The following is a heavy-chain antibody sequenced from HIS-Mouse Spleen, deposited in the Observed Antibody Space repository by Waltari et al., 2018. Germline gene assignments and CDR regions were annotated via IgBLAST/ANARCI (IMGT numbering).Heavy chain of an antibody. CDR2: IYYSGST. J-gene: IGHJ2*01. Sequence: QLQLQESGPCLVKPSETLSLTCTGSGGSISSSSYYWGWIRQPPGKGLEWIGSIYYSGSTYYNPSLKSRVTISVDTSKNQFSLKLSSVTAADTAVYYCAREIPYSSSWYDWYFDLWGRGTLVTVSS. D-gene: IGHD6-13*01. CDR1: GGSISSSSYY. CDR3: AREIPYSSSWYDWYFDL. V-gene: IGHV4-39*07.